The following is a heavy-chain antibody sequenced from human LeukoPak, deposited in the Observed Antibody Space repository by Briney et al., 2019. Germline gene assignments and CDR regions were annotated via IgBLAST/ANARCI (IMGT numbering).Heavy chain of an antibody. V-gene: IGHV3-74*01. J-gene: IGHJ2*01. CDR1: GFTFDTYL. CDR3: TRDSGAERRYFDL. CDR2: IYGDAGNP. D-gene: IGHD7-27*01. Sequence: GGSLRLSCVASGFTFDTYLMDWVRQAPGKGPGWVAAIYGDAGNPSYAGSVKGRFPISRDNAKNTLYPQMNSLRPEATAVYYCTRDSGAERRYFDLWGRGTLVTVSS.